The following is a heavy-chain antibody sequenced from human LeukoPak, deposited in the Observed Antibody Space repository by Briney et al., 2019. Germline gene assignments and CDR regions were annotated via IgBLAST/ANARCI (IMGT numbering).Heavy chain of an antibody. CDR1: GYTFTSYG. Sequence: EASVKVSCKASGYTFTSYGISWVRQAPGQGLEWMGGIIPIFGTANYAQKFQGRVTITADESTSTAYMELSSLRSEDTAVYYCARRSYYDSSGYYEEGYYFDYWGQGTLVTVSS. J-gene: IGHJ4*02. CDR3: ARRSYYDSSGYYEEGYYFDY. D-gene: IGHD3-22*01. CDR2: IIPIFGTA. V-gene: IGHV1-69*13.